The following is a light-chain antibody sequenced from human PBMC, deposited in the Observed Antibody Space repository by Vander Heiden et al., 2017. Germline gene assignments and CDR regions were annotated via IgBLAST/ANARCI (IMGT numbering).Light chain of an antibody. CDR2: EVS. V-gene: IGLV2-8*01. Sequence: QSALTPPPSPSGSPGQSVTISCTGTSSDVGGYSYGSWYQQHPGKAPKLMIYEVSKRPSGVPERFSGSKSGNTASLTVSGLQAEDEADYYCSSYAGSNNVVFGGGTKLTVL. J-gene: IGLJ2*01. CDR1: SSDVGGYSY. CDR3: SSYAGSNNVV.